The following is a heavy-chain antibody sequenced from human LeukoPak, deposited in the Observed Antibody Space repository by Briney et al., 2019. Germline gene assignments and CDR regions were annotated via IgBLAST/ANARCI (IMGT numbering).Heavy chain of an antibody. CDR1: GGSFSGYY. D-gene: IGHD1-1*01. CDR3: ARGGTTGTTSPLRAFDI. CDR2: ISGSDGST. V-gene: IGHV3-23*01. J-gene: IGHJ3*02. Sequence: ETLSLNCTVSGGSFSGYYWTWIRQFPGKGLEWVSAISGSDGSTYYADSVKGRFTISRDNSKNTLWLQMNSLRAEDTAVYYCARGGTTGTTSPLRAFDIWGQGTMVTVSS.